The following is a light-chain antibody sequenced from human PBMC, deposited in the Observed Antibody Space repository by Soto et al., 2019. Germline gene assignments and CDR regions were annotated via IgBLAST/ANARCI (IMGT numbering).Light chain of an antibody. Sequence: EIVLTQSPATLSLSPWERATLSCRASQSVSSYLAWYQQKPGQAPRLLIYDASNRATGIPARFSGSGSGTDFTLTISSLEPEDFAVYYCQQRSEWPLTFGGGTKVDNK. V-gene: IGKV3-11*01. J-gene: IGKJ4*01. CDR2: DAS. CDR1: QSVSSY. CDR3: QQRSEWPLT.